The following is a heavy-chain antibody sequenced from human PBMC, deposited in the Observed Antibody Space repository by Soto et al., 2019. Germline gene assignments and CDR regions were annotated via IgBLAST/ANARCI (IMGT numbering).Heavy chain of an antibody. CDR3: ATPYSNGWYYFDY. CDR2: MSYDGRNR. CDR1: GFSFSTYG. J-gene: IGHJ4*02. Sequence: QVQLVDSGGGVVQPGRSLRLSCAASGFSFSTYGMHWVRQAPGKGLEWVAVMSYDGRNRYYADSVKGRFTISRDNSKNTLFLQMNSLRVVDTAVCFCATPYSNGWYYFDYWGQGTLVTVSS. D-gene: IGHD6-13*01. V-gene: IGHV3-30*03.